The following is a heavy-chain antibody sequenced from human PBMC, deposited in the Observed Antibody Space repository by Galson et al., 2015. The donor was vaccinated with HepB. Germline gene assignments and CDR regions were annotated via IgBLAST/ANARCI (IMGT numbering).Heavy chain of an antibody. J-gene: IGHJ4*02. Sequence: QSGAEVKKPGQSLTISCKGSGYGFTNYWIGWVRQMPGKGLEWMGIIYPGDSDTRYSASFQGQATISVDKSTSTANLQWSSLKPSDTAIYYCARGAFGFGVSRKFTLMPPRRQISSFDYWGQGTLVTVSS. CDR1: GYGFTNYW. V-gene: IGHV5-51*03. CDR3: ARGAFGFGVSRKFTLMPPRRQISSFDY. D-gene: IGHD3-10*01. CDR2: IYPGDSDT.